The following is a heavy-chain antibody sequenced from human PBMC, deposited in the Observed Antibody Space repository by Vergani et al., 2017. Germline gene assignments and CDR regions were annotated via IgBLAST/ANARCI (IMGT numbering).Heavy chain of an antibody. V-gene: IGHV2-5*01. J-gene: IGHJ5*02. CDR3: AHTGMVRSVTPLRVENWFDP. Sequence: QITLKESGPTLVKPTQTLTLTCTFSGFSLNTSGVGVGWIRQPPGKALEWLALIYWNDDKRYSPSLKSRLTITKDTSKNQVVLTMTNMDPVDTATYYCAHTGMVRSVTPLRVENWFDPWGQGTLVTVSS. CDR2: IYWNDDK. CDR1: GFSLNTSGVG. D-gene: IGHD3-10*01.